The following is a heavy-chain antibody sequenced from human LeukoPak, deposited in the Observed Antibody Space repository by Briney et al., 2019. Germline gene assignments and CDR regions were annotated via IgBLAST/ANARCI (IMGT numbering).Heavy chain of an antibody. D-gene: IGHD6-13*01. V-gene: IGHV3-48*04. Sequence: HPGGSLRLSCAASGFTFSTYSMNWVRQAPGKGLEWVSYISSSSSTIYYADSVKGRFTISRDNAKNSLYLQMNSLRADDTALYYCAKDRRSSLDYWGQGTLVTVSS. J-gene: IGHJ4*02. CDR1: GFTFSTYS. CDR3: AKDRRSSLDY. CDR2: ISSSSSTI.